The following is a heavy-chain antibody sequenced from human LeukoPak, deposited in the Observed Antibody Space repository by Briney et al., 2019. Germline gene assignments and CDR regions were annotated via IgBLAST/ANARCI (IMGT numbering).Heavy chain of an antibody. J-gene: IGHJ4*02. CDR2: INHSGST. CDR1: GGSFSGYY. V-gene: IGHV4-34*01. Sequence: SETLSPTCAVYGGSFSGYYWSWIRQPPGKGLEWIGEINHSGSTNYNPSLKSRVTISVDTSKNQFSLKLSSVTAADTAVYYCARGGGGYSYGSFDYWGQGTLVTVSS. D-gene: IGHD5-18*01. CDR3: ARGGGGYSYGSFDY.